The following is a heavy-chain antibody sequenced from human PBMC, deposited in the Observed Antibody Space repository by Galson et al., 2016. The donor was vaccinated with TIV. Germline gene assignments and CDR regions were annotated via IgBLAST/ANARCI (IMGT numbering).Heavy chain of an antibody. CDR3: SRHRGNPWIERCVET. D-gene: IGHD5-12*01. Sequence: QSGAEVKKPGDSLKITCQASGYKLSDYWIGWVRQMPGKGLEWMAIIFPGDSQTRYSPSFEGQVTISANKSISAAYLQLNRLRASDTAIYYCSRHRGNPWIERCVETWGQGNEVTVSS. CDR2: IFPGDSQT. V-gene: IGHV5-51*01. J-gene: IGHJ4*02. CDR1: GYKLSDYW.